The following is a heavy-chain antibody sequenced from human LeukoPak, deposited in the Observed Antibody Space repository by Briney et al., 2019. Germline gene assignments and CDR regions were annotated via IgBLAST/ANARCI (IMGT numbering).Heavy chain of an antibody. V-gene: IGHV1-2*02. J-gene: IGHJ4*02. CDR1: GYTFTGYY. CDR3: ARGQRGYSYGYLIDY. D-gene: IGHD5-18*01. CDR2: INPNSGGT. Sequence: GGSVKASCKASGYTFTGYYMHWVRQAPGQGLEWMGWINPNSGGTNYAQKFQGRVTMTRDTSISTAYMELSSLRSEDTAVYYCARGQRGYSYGYLIDYWGQGTLVTVSS.